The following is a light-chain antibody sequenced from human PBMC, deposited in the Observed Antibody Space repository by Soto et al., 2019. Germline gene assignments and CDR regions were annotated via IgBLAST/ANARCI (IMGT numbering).Light chain of an antibody. CDR3: QQFSSYPLT. Sequence: EIVLTQSPGTLSLSPGEGATLSCRASQSVSSSYIAWYQQRPGQTPSLLIYGASTRATGIPDRFSGGGSGTDFTLTISRLEPEDFAVYYCQQFSSYPLTFGGGTKVDIK. V-gene: IGKV3-20*01. CDR2: GAS. CDR1: QSVSSSY. J-gene: IGKJ4*01.